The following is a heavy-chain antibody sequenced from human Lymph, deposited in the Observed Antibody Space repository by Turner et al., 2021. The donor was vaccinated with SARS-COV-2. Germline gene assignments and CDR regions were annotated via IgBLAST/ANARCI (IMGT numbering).Heavy chain of an antibody. V-gene: IGHV3-33*01. CDR3: TRGSGAGDY. Sequence: QVQLVESGGGVVQPGRSLRLSCAASGFTFSNYGMPWVRQAPGKGLEWVAVIWYDGSNKYYADSVKGRFTISRDNSKNTLYLQMNSLRAEDTAVYYCTRGSGAGDYWGQGTLVTVSS. CDR1: GFTFSNYG. D-gene: IGHD7-27*01. J-gene: IGHJ4*02. CDR2: IWYDGSNK.